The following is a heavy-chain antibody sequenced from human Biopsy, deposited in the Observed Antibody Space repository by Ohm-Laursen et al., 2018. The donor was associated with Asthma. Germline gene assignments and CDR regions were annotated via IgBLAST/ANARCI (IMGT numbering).Heavy chain of an antibody. CDR3: ARVKDGYNFDY. Sequence: TLSLTCAVSGGSISSGGYFWRWIRQPPGKGLEWIGYIYHSGSTYYNPSLKSRVTISADRSKNQFSLKLSSVTAADTAVYYCARVKDGYNFDYWGQGTLVTVSS. CDR1: GGSISSGGYF. D-gene: IGHD5-24*01. CDR2: IYHSGST. V-gene: IGHV4-30-2*01. J-gene: IGHJ4*02.